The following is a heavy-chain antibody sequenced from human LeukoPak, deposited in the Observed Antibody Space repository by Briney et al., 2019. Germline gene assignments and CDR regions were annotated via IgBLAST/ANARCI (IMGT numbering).Heavy chain of an antibody. CDR3: ATTRRPMYSSSWYGNWFDP. CDR2: FDPEDGET. V-gene: IGHV1-24*01. J-gene: IGHJ5*02. CDR1: GYTLNELS. Sequence: ASVKVSRKVSGYTLNELSIHWVRQAAGKGLEWMGGFDPEDGETIYAQKFQGRVTMTEDTSTDTAYMELSSLRSEDTAVYYCATTRRPMYSSSWYGNWFDPWGQGTLVTVSS. D-gene: IGHD6-13*01.